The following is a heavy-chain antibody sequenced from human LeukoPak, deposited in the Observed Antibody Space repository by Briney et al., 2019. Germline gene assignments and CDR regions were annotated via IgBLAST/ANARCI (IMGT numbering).Heavy chain of an antibody. V-gene: IGHV1-2*02. CDR1: GYTFTGYY. Sequence: ASVKVSCKASGYTFTGYYMHWVRQAPGQGLEWMGWINPNSSGTNYAQKFQGRVTMTRDTSISTAYMELSRLRSDDTAVYYCATSFFYDSSVQGAFDIWGQGTMVTVSS. CDR3: ATSFFYDSSVQGAFDI. D-gene: IGHD3-22*01. CDR2: INPNSSGT. J-gene: IGHJ3*02.